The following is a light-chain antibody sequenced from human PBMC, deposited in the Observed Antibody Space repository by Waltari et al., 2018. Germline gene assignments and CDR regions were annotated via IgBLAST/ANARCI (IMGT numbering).Light chain of an antibody. CDR2: WAS. CDR3: QQYYSTSLST. CDR1: QSVFYSSNNKNY. Sequence: DIVMTQSPDSLAVSLGERATINCKSSQSVFYSSNNKNYLAWYQQKPGQPPKLLIYWASTREAGVPDRFSGSGSGTEFTLTISSLQAEDVAVYYCQQYYSTSLSTFGQGTKLEIK. J-gene: IGKJ2*01. V-gene: IGKV4-1*01.